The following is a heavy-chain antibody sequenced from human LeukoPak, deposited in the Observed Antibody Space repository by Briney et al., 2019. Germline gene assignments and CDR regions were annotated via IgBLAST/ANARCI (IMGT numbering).Heavy chain of an antibody. CDR3: ARQSGGSGSYPPNYYGMDV. J-gene: IGHJ6*02. V-gene: IGHV3-21*01. CDR2: IISSSSYI. CDR1: GFTFSSYS. Sequence: GGCLRLSCASSGFTFSSYSMTWVRQAPGKGLEWVSSIISSSSYIYYADSVKGRFTISRDNAKNSLYLQMNSLRAEDTAVYYCARQSGGSGSYPPNYYGMDVGGQGTTVTVSS. D-gene: IGHD3-10*01.